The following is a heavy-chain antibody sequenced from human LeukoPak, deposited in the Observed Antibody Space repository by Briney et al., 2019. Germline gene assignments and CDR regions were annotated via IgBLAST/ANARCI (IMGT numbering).Heavy chain of an antibody. J-gene: IGHJ6*02. D-gene: IGHD3-16*01. Sequence: GGSLRLSCATSGFAFGTHWMNWVRQAPGKGLEWVSGISGGGVTTYYADSVKGRFTISRDNSKNTLYLQMNSLRADDTAVYYCARNQQLGGHSYYYYGMDVWGQGTTVTVSS. CDR3: ARNQQLGGHSYYYYGMDV. CDR2: ISGGGVTT. V-gene: IGHV3-23*01. CDR1: GFAFGTHW.